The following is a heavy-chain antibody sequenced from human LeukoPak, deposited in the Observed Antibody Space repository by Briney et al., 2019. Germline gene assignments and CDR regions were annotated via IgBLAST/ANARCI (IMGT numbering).Heavy chain of an antibody. Sequence: GGSLRLSCAASGFPFQDSGLSWVRQAPGKGLAWVSGTNWNGDTTVYADSVKGRFTISRDNAKNSLYLQMNSLRADDTAFYYCARQTKGYVYYFDYWGQGTLVTVSS. V-gene: IGHV3-20*04. J-gene: IGHJ4*02. CDR1: GFPFQDSG. CDR3: ARQTKGYVYYFDY. CDR2: TNWNGDTT. D-gene: IGHD2-2*01.